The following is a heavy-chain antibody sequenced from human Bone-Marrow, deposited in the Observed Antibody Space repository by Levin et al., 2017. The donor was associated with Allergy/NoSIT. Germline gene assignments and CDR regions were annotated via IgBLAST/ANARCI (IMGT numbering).Heavy chain of an antibody. D-gene: IGHD6-19*01. CDR3: SGAVAGTVVCDS. V-gene: IGHV4-4*07. CDR2: IYTSGST. J-gene: IGHJ5*02. Sequence: PGGSLRLSCSVSGGSITYYYFSWIRQSAGKGLEWIGHIYTSGSTYHNPAFKSRVTISVDTSKNQVFLRLTSVTAADSAVYFCSGAVAGTVVCDSWGQGTLVTVS. CDR1: GGSITYYY.